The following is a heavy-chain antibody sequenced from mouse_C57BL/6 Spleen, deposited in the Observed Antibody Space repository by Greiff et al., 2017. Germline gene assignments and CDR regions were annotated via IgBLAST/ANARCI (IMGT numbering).Heavy chain of an antibody. D-gene: IGHD1-1*01. J-gene: IGHJ2*01. Sequence: QVQLQQSGAELVKPGASVKISCKASGYAFSSYWMNWVKQRPGKGLEWIGQIYPGDGDTNYNGKFKGKATLTADKSSSTAYMQLSSLTSEDSAVYFCARYGDYGSSYDFDYWGQGTTLTVSS. CDR3: ARYGDYGSSYDFDY. CDR2: IYPGDGDT. CDR1: GYAFSSYW. V-gene: IGHV1-80*01.